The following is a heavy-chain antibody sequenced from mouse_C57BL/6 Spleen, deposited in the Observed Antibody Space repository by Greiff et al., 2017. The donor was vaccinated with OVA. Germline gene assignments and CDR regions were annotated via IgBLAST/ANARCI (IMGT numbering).Heavy chain of an antibody. D-gene: IGHD4-1*01. CDR2: ISDGGSYT. V-gene: IGHV5-4*03. J-gene: IGHJ2*01. CDR3: ARGGWDGYYFDY. CDR1: GFTFSSYA. Sequence: EVKVEESGGGLVKPGGSLKLSCAASGFTFSSYAMSWVRQTPEKRLEWVATISDGGSYTYYPDNVKGRFTISRDNAKNNLYLQMSHLKSEDTAMYYCARGGWDGYYFDYWGQGTTLTVSS.